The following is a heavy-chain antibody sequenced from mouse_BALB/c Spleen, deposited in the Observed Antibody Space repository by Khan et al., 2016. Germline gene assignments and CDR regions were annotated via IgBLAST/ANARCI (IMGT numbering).Heavy chain of an antibody. CDR1: GYSITSGYA. CDR3: ARDYYGSSFFDY. D-gene: IGHD1-1*01. CDR2: INYSGST. V-gene: IGHV3-2*02. Sequence: EVQLQEPGPGLVKPSQSLSLTCTVTGYSITSGYAWNWIRQFPGNKLEWMGYINYSGSTTYNPSLKSQISITRDTSKNQFFLQLKSVTTEDTATYYCARDYYGSSFFDYWGQGTTLTVSS. J-gene: IGHJ2*01.